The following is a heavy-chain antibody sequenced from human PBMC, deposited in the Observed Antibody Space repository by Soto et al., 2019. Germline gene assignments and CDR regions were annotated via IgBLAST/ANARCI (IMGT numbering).Heavy chain of an antibody. CDR1: GFTFNTYD. CDR2: ITTSRAYI. Sequence: EVQLVASGGGLVKPGGSLRLSCAASGFTFNTYDMNWVRQAPGKGLEWVSAITTSRAYIYYADSLKGRITISGDNAKNSLFLQINSLRAEDMVVYYFVRSGTARLLRHSWFDTWGQGPRVTVSS. D-gene: IGHD2-21*01. V-gene: IGHV3-21*01. CDR3: VRSGTARLLRHSWFDT. J-gene: IGHJ5*02.